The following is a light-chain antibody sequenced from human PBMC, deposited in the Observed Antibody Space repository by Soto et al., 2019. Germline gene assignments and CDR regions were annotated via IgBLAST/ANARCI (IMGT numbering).Light chain of an antibody. CDR2: DVR. Sequence: QSALTQPASVSGSPGQSITISCTGTSSDVGGYNYVSWYQQHPGSAPQLMIYDVRNRPSGVSNRFSGSRSGNTASLTISGLQAEDEADYYCSSYTSSSTVVVGGGTKLTVL. J-gene: IGLJ2*01. V-gene: IGLV2-14*01. CDR1: SSDVGGYNY. CDR3: SSYTSSSTVV.